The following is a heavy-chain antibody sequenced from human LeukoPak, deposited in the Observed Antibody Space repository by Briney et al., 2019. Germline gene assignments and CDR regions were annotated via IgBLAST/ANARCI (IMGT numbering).Heavy chain of an antibody. CDR3: ARESPTIAAFDY. D-gene: IGHD6-13*01. CDR1: GLTFSSYS. Sequence: PGGSLRLSCAASGLTFSSYSMNWVRQAPGKGLEWVSYISSSISTIYYADSVKGRFTISRDNAKNSLYLQMNSLRDEDTAVYYCARESPTIAAFDYWGQGTLVTVSS. V-gene: IGHV3-48*02. J-gene: IGHJ4*02. CDR2: ISSSISTI.